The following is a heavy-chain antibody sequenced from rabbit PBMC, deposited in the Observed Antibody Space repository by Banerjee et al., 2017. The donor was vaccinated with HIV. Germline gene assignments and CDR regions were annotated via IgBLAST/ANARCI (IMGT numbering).Heavy chain of an antibody. Sequence: QSLEESGGDLVQPEGSLTLTCTASGFTLSSYWMCWVRQAPGKGLEWIACIDTSGSGGTSYASWAKGRFTISKTSSTTVTLQLTSLTAADTATYFCAREADGGYAFGLWGQGTLVTVS. CDR1: GFTLSSYW. V-gene: IGHV1S40*01. CDR3: AREADGGYAFGL. CDR2: IDTSGSGGT. D-gene: IGHD6-1*01. J-gene: IGHJ3*01.